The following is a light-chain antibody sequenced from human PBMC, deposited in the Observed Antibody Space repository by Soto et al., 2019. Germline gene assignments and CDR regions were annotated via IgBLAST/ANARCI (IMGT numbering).Light chain of an antibody. CDR2: AAS. CDR1: QSISSY. CDR3: QQSYCTPHIYT. J-gene: IGKJ2*01. Sequence: DIQMTQSPSSLSASVGDRVTITCRASQSISSYLNWYQQKPGKAPKLLIYAASSLQSGVPSRFIGSGSGTGFTLPISNLQPEDFATYYCQQSYCTPHIYTFWQGNKLEIK. V-gene: IGKV1-39*01.